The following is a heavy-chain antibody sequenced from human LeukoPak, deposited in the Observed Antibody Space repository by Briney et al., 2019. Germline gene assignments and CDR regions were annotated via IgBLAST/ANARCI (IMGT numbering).Heavy chain of an antibody. CDR1: GGSISSYY. Sequence: SETLSLTCTVSGGSISSYYWSWIRQPPGKGLEWIGYIYYSGSTNYNPSLKSRVTISVDTSKNQFSLKLSSVTAADTAVYYCARDPGAINSYWGQGTLVTVSS. D-gene: IGHD4/OR15-4a*01. J-gene: IGHJ4*02. CDR3: ARDPGAINSY. V-gene: IGHV4-59*12. CDR2: IYYSGST.